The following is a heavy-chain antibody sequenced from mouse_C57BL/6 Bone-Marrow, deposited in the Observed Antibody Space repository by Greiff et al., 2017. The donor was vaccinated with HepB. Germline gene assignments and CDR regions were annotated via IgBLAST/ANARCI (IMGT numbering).Heavy chain of an antibody. J-gene: IGHJ2*01. Sequence: EVKLMESGGGLVQPGGSLKLSCAASGFTFSDYYMYWVRQTPEKRLEWVAYISNGGGSTYYPDTVKGRFTISRDNAKNTLYLQMSRLKSEDTAMYYCARQIDYYGSSYFDYWGQGTTLTVSS. CDR2: ISNGGGST. D-gene: IGHD1-1*01. V-gene: IGHV5-12*01. CDR3: ARQIDYYGSSYFDY. CDR1: GFTFSDYY.